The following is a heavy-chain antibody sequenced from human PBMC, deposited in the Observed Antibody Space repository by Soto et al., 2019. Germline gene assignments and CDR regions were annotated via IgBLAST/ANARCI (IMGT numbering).Heavy chain of an antibody. CDR3: ARGLGPFGGVIVP. CDR1: GYTFTSYY. D-gene: IGHD3-16*01. Sequence: ASVKVSCKASGYTFTSYYMHWVRQAPGQGLEWMGIINPSGGSTSYAQKFQGRATMTRNTSISTAYMELSSLRSEDTAVYYCARGLGPFGGVIVPWGQGTLVTVSS. V-gene: IGHV1-46*01. J-gene: IGHJ5*02. CDR2: INPSGGST.